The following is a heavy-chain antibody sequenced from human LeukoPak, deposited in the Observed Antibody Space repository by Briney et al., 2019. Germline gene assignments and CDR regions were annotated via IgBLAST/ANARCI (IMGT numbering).Heavy chain of an antibody. J-gene: IGHJ6*02. CDR3: ARAHSSSWYQSGYYGMDV. CDR1: GYTFTSYY. D-gene: IGHD6-13*01. Sequence: ASVKVSCKSSGYTFTSYYMHWVRQAPGQGLEWMGIINPSGGSTSYAQKFQGRVTMTRDRSTSTVYMELSSLRSEDTAVYYCARAHSSSWYQSGYYGMDVWGQGTTVTVSS. CDR2: INPSGGST. V-gene: IGHV1-46*01.